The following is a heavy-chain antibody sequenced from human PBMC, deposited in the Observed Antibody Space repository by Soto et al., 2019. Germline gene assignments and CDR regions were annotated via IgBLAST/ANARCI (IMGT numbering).Heavy chain of an antibody. D-gene: IGHD6-19*01. CDR1: GFTFRSYA. J-gene: IGHJ6*02. Sequence: PGGSLRLSCAASGFTFRSYAMHWVRQAPGKGLEWVAVISYDGSNKYYADSVKGRFTISRDNSKNTLYLQMNSLRAEDTAVYYCARDGGFHSGSTLYYYYAMDVWGQGTTVTVSS. CDR3: ARDGGFHSGSTLYYYYAMDV. V-gene: IGHV3-30-3*01. CDR2: ISYDGSNK.